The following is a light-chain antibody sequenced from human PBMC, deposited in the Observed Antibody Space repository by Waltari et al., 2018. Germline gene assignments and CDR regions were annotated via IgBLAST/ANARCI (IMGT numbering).Light chain of an antibody. Sequence: QSVLTQPPSASGTPGQRVTISCSGSSSNIGGNYVYWYQQLPGTAPKLLSYRSNQRPSGVPDRFSGSKSGTSASLAISGLRSEDEADYYCAAWDDSLSGVVFGGGTKLTVL. CDR3: AAWDDSLSGVV. V-gene: IGLV1-47*01. CDR1: SSNIGGNY. J-gene: IGLJ2*01. CDR2: RSN.